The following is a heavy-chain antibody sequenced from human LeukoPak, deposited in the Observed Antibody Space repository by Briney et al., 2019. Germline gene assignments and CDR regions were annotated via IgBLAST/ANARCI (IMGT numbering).Heavy chain of an antibody. V-gene: IGHV3-15*01. CDR2: IKSKTGGGTT. CDR1: GFTFSKAW. D-gene: IGHD3-10*01. Sequence: GGSLRLSCAASGFTFSKAWMSWVRQAPGRGLEWVGRIKSKTGGGTTDYAAPVKGRFAISRDDSKNTLYLQINSLKTEDTAVYYCTTIALRGGHYFDYWGQGTLVTVSS. J-gene: IGHJ4*02. CDR3: TTIALRGGHYFDY.